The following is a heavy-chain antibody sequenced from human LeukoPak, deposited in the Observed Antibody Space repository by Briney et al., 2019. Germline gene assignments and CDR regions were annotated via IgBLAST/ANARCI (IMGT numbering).Heavy chain of an antibody. J-gene: IGHJ5*02. Sequence: GGSLRLSCAASGFIFNNYGLVWVRQAPGKGLEWVSAISNDGGGTTYADFVKGRFTISRDNSKNTLYLQMNSLRAEDTAVYYCARAPDIVVFDPWGQGTLVTVSS. V-gene: IGHV3-23*01. CDR1: GFIFNNYG. CDR2: ISNDGGGT. D-gene: IGHD2-15*01. CDR3: ARAPDIVVFDP.